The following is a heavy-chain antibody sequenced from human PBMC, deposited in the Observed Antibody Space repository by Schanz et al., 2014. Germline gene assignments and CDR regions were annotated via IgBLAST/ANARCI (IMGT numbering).Heavy chain of an antibody. J-gene: IGHJ5*02. CDR3: AKDMNREATAPSS. V-gene: IGHV3-30*02. Sequence: QVQLVESGGGVVQPGGSLRLSCAASGFTFSSYGIHWVRQAPGKGLEWVAFIRSDGSNENYADSVRGRFTVSRDNSKNTVYLHMNSLRXXXXXVYYCAKDMNREATAPSSWGQGTLLSVSS. CDR2: IRSDGSNE. D-gene: IGHD5-12*01. CDR1: GFTFSSYG.